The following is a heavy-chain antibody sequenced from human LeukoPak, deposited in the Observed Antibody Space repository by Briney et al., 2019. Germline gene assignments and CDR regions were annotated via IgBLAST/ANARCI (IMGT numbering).Heavy chain of an antibody. Sequence: PSETLSLTCTVSGDSISTYYWSWIRQPPGKGLEWIGSIYYSGSTNYNPSLKSRVTISVDTSKNQFSLKLSSVTAADTAVYFCARGMRYFDYLFDNWGQGALVTVSS. J-gene: IGHJ4*02. CDR1: GDSISTYY. CDR2: IYYSGST. CDR3: ARGMRYFDYLFDN. V-gene: IGHV4-59*08. D-gene: IGHD3-9*01.